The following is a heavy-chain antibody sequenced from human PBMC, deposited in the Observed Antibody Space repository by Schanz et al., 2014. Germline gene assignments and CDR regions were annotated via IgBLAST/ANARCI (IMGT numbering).Heavy chain of an antibody. D-gene: IGHD2-15*01. CDR1: GGSITTTTAY. Sequence: LQLQESGPGLLKPSETLSLTCSVSGGSITTTTAYWAYIRQPPGEGLEWIGTIYYDGSTFYNSSPKSRLPMSVAPSKNQFSLRLTSVTASDTAVYYCARHGGIPYSPMDVWGQGTTVTVSS. V-gene: IGHV4-39*01. J-gene: IGHJ6*02. CDR3: ARHGGIPYSPMDV. CDR2: IYYDGST.